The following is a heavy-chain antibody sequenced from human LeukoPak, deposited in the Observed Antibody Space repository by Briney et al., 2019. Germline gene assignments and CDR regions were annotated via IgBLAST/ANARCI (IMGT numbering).Heavy chain of an antibody. Sequence: GGSLRLSCAASGGTFSSYAISWVRQAPGQGLEWMGGIIPIFGTANYAQKFQGRVTITADESTSTAYMELSSLRSEDTAVYYCARDGSGSNWFDPWGQGTLVTVSS. CDR3: ARDGSGSNWFDP. J-gene: IGHJ5*02. V-gene: IGHV1-69*01. CDR2: IIPIFGTA. D-gene: IGHD6-19*01. CDR1: GGTFSSYA.